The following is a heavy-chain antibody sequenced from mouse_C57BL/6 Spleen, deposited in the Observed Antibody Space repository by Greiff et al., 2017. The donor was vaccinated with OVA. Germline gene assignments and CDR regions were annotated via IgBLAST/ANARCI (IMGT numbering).Heavy chain of an antibody. V-gene: IGHV3-6*01. Sequence: VQLVESGPGLVKPSQSLSLTCSVTGYSITSGYYWNWIRQFPGNKLEWMGYISYDGSNNYNPSLKNRISITRDTSKNQFFLKLNSVTTEDTATYYCAREGSSYVDYWGQGTTLTVSS. CDR3: AREGSSYVDY. CDR2: ISYDGSN. CDR1: GYSITSGYY. J-gene: IGHJ2*01. D-gene: IGHD1-1*01.